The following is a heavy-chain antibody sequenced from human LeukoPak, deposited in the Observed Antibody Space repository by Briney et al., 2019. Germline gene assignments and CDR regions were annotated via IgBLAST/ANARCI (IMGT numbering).Heavy chain of an antibody. J-gene: IGHJ4*02. CDR3: ARVQGYCSSTSCSLWDY. Sequence: PGGSLRLSCAASGFTFSDYYMSWIRQAPGKGLEWVSYISSSSSYTNYADSVKGRFTISRDNAKNSLYLQMNSLRAEDTAVYYYARVQGYCSSTSCSLWDYWGQGTLVTVSS. D-gene: IGHD2-2*01. CDR1: GFTFSDYY. CDR2: ISSSSSYT. V-gene: IGHV3-11*06.